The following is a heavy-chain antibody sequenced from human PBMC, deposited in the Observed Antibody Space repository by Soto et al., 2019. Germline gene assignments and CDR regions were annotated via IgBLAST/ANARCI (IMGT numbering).Heavy chain of an antibody. Sequence: ASVKVSCKASGYTFTSYYMHWVRQAPGQGIVWMGIIYLSCGSTSYAHNFQGRVTMTRDTSTSTVYMDLCSLRSEDTAVYYCARKNSGFDWGQGTLVTVSS. CDR2: IYLSCGST. V-gene: IGHV1-46*01. D-gene: IGHD5-12*01. CDR1: GYTFTSYY. CDR3: ARKNSGFD. J-gene: IGHJ4*02.